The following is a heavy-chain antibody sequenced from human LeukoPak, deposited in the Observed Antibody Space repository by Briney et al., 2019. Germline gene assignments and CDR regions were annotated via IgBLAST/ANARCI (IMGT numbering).Heavy chain of an antibody. CDR1: GITFSSYA. J-gene: IGHJ4*02. CDR2: IILMLGLT. D-gene: IGHD6-19*01. Sequence: ASVKVSCKTSGITFSSYAMSWVRQAPGQGLEWMGRIILMLGLTDYAQKFQGRVTITADTSTRTVYMELTSLTSEDTAVYYCAKDGDSSSGHCDYWGQGTLVTVSS. V-gene: IGHV1-69*04. CDR3: AKDGDSSSGHCDY.